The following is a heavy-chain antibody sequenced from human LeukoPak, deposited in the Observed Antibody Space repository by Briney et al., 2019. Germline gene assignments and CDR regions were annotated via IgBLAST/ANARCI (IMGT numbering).Heavy chain of an antibody. V-gene: IGHV3-48*04. Sequence: GGSLRLSCAASGFTFSSYSMNWVRQAPGKGLEWLSYSGKTSFIGTAKYYADSVKGRFTISRDDAKNSLFLQMSSLRVEDTAVYYCVRDHLWAFDLWGQGTVVTVSS. CDR1: GFTFSSYS. J-gene: IGHJ3*01. D-gene: IGHD2-21*01. CDR2: SGKTSFIGTAK. CDR3: VRDHLWAFDL.